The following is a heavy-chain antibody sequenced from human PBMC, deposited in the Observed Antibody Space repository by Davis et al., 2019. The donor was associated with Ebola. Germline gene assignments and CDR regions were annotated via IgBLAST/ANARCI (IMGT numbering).Heavy chain of an antibody. V-gene: IGHV3-30*18. CDR3: AKDRSRDSSSSPLSTFDY. CDR1: GFTFSSYG. Sequence: GESLKISCAASGFTFSSYGMHWVRQAPGKGLEWVAVISYDGSNKYYADSVKGRFTISRDNSKNTLYLQMNSLRAEDTAVYYCAKDRSRDSSSSPLSTFDYWGQGTLVTVSS. D-gene: IGHD6-6*01. CDR2: ISYDGSNK. J-gene: IGHJ4*02.